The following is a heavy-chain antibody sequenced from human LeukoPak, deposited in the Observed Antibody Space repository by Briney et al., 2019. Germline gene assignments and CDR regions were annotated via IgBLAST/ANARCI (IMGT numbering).Heavy chain of an antibody. CDR3: ARVLYSSSWYGDYNWFDP. CDR2: MNPNSGNT. CDR1: GYTFTSYD. J-gene: IGHJ5*02. V-gene: IGHV1-8*01. D-gene: IGHD6-13*01. Sequence: GSVKVSCKASGYTFTSYDINWVRQATGQGLEWMGWMNPNSGNTGYAQKFQDRVTMTRNTSISTAYMELSSLRSEDTAVYYCARVLYSSSWYGDYNWFDPWGQGTLVTVSS.